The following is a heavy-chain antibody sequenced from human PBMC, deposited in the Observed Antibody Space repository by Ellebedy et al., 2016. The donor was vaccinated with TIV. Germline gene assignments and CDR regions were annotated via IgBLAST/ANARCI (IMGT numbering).Heavy chain of an antibody. D-gene: IGHD6-19*01. CDR2: ISSGSTI. Sequence: GGSLRLSCAASGFTFSSYSMNWVRQAPGKGLEWVSYISSGSTIYYADSVKGRFTVSRDNAKNSLYLQMNSLRPEDTAVYYCARREYSSGWYPFDYWGQGTLVTVPS. CDR3: ARREYSSGWYPFDY. J-gene: IGHJ4*02. CDR1: GFTFSSYS. V-gene: IGHV3-48*04.